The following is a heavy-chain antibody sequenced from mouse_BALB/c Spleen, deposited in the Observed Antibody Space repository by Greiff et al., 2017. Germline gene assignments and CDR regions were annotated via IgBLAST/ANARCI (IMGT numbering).Heavy chain of an antibody. V-gene: IGHV10-1*02. Sequence: DVMLVESGGGLVQPKGSLKLSCAASGFTFNTYAMNWVRQAPGKGLEWVARIRSKSNNYATYYADSVKDRFTISRDDSQSMLYLQMNNLKTEDTAMYYCGRRGTYYYGGAMDYWGQGTSVTVSS. CDR2: IRSKSNNYAT. CDR1: GFTFNTYA. J-gene: IGHJ4*01. D-gene: IGHD1-1*01. CDR3: GRRGTYYYGGAMDY.